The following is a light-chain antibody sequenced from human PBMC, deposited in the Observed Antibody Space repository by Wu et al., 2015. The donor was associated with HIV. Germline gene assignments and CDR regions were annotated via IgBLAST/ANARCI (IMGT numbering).Light chain of an antibody. CDR3: HQYNTWPPWT. Sequence: EIVMTQSPATLSMSPGERATLSCRASQSVKNDLAWYQQKPGQPPRLLIYAASTRATGIPARFSGSGSGTEFTLTISSLQSEDFAVYYCHQYNTWPPWTFGQGTKVEIE. J-gene: IGKJ1*01. V-gene: IGKV3-15*01. CDR1: QSVKND. CDR2: AAS.